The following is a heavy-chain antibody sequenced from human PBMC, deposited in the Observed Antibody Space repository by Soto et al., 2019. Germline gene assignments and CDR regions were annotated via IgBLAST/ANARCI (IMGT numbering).Heavy chain of an antibody. Sequence: ASVKVSCKASGYTFTGYYMHWVRQAPGQGLEWMGWINPNSGGTNYAQKFQGRVTMTRDTSVSTAYMELSRLRSDDTAVYYCAMTTVTTGWFDPLGQGTLGTVSS. D-gene: IGHD4-17*01. CDR1: GYTFTGYY. CDR3: AMTTVTTGWFDP. V-gene: IGHV1-2*02. J-gene: IGHJ5*02. CDR2: INPNSGGT.